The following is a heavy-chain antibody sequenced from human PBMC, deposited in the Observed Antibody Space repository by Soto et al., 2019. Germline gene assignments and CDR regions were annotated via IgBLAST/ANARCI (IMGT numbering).Heavy chain of an antibody. V-gene: IGHV2-5*02. CDR1: GFSLNTRLVG. Sequence: QITLKESGPTLVKPTQTLTLTCTFSGFSLNTRLVGVGWIRQPPGKALEWLALIYWDAIERYSPSLKNRLTITKAPSKNQVVLTMRDMDPLDRATYYCARNFGMDVSGTNYFDPWGQGTLVTVSS. CDR2: IYWDAIE. J-gene: IGHJ5*02. CDR3: ARNFGMDVSGTNYFDP. D-gene: IGHD3-10*01.